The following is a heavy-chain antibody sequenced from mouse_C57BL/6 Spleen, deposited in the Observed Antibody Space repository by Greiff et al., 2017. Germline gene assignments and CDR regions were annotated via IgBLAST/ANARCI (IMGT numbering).Heavy chain of an antibody. CDR2: ISSGSSTI. V-gene: IGHV5-17*01. CDR3: ARPKFYDYAYFDY. D-gene: IGHD2-4*01. Sequence: EVKLVESGGGLVKPGGSLKLSCAASGFTFSDYGMHWVRQAPEKGLEWVAYISSGSSTIYYADTVKGRFTISRDNAKNTLFLQMTSLRSEDTAMYYCARPKFYDYAYFDYWGQGTTLTVSS. J-gene: IGHJ2*01. CDR1: GFTFSDYG.